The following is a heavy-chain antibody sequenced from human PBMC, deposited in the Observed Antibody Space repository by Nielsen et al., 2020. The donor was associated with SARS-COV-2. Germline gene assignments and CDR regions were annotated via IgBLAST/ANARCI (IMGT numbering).Heavy chain of an antibody. CDR1: GYTFTSYD. CDR2: MNPNSGNT. J-gene: IGHJ6*02. D-gene: IGHD1-26*01. Sequence: ASVKVSCKASGYTFTSYDINWVRQATGQGLEWMGWMNPNSGNTGYAQKFQGRVTMTRNTSISTAYMELSSLRSEDTAVYYCARAPVGATPYGMDVWGQGTTVTVSS. CDR3: ARAPVGATPYGMDV. V-gene: IGHV1-8*01.